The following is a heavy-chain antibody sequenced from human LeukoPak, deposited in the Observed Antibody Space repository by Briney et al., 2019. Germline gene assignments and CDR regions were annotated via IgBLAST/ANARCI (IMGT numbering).Heavy chain of an antibody. J-gene: IGHJ4*02. Sequence: SETLSLTCTVSGGSLSSYYWSWIRQPPGKGLEWSGYIYYSGSTNYNPSLKSRVTISVDTSKNQFSLKRSSVTAADTAVYYCARGLPPPYYYDSSGYFDYWGQGTLVTVSS. V-gene: IGHV4-59*08. CDR2: IYYSGST. D-gene: IGHD3-22*01. CDR3: ARGLPPPYYYDSSGYFDY. CDR1: GGSLSSYY.